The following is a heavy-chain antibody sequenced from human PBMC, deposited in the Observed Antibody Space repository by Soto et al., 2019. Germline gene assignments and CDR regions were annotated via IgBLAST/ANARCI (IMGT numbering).Heavy chain of an antibody. CDR3: ARGRWSPLPRELYYFDY. CDR1: GGSISSCGYY. V-gene: IGHV4-31*03. J-gene: IGHJ4*02. CDR2: IYYSGST. Sequence: SETLSLTCTVSGGSISSCGYYWSWIRQHPGQGREWIGYIYYSGSTYYNPSLKSRVTISVDTSKNQFSLKLSPVTAAATAVYYCARGRWSPLPRELYYFDYWGQGTLVTVSS. D-gene: IGHD1-7*01.